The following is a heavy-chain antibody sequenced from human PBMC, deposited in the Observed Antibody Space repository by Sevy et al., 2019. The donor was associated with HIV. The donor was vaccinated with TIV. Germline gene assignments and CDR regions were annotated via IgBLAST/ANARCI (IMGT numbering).Heavy chain of an antibody. CDR2: LKSKADGGTV. V-gene: IGHV3-49*04. CDR3: TRWKGLQSIFDY. J-gene: IGHJ4*02. D-gene: IGHD1-1*01. Sequence: GGSLRLSCTTSGFTFGDYAMNWVRQAPGKGLEWVAFLKSKADGGTVDHAASVKGRFTISRDDSTSIAYLQMNDLTTEDTGVYYCTRWKGLQSIFDYWGQGALVTVSS. CDR1: GFTFGDYA.